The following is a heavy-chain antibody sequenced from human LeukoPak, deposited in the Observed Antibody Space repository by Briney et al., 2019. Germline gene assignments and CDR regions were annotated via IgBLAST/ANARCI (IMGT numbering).Heavy chain of an antibody. Sequence: SETLSLTCTVSGGSISIGGYYWSWIRQHPGKGLEWIGYIYYSGSTYYNPSLKSRVTISVDTSKNQFSLKLSSVTAADTAVYYCARKNSSGYYPLDYWGQGTLVTVSS. D-gene: IGHD3-22*01. CDR2: IYYSGST. V-gene: IGHV4-31*03. J-gene: IGHJ4*02. CDR3: ARKNSSGYYPLDY. CDR1: GGSISIGGYY.